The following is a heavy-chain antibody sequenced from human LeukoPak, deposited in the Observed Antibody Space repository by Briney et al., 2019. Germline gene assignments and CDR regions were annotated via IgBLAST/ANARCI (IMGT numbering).Heavy chain of an antibody. CDR1: GFPFSGYG. Sequence: GGSLRLSCAASGFPFSGYGMNWVRQAPGKGLEWVSSISSSSDLIYHADSVKGRFTISRDNAKNSLYLQMNSLRAEDTAVYYCARDPTTVTLVSVVIEWGQGTLVTVSS. V-gene: IGHV3-21*01. J-gene: IGHJ4*02. CDR3: ARDPTTVTLVSVVIE. D-gene: IGHD3-22*01. CDR2: ISSSSDLI.